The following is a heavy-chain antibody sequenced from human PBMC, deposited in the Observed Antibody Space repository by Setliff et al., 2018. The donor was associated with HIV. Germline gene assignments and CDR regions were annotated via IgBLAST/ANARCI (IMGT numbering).Heavy chain of an antibody. J-gene: IGHJ3*02. V-gene: IGHV4-39*01. CDR3: ARHQVIPTVIGAFVI. D-gene: IGHD3-16*02. Sequence: SETLSLTCTVSGGSISTSNSYWGWVRQPPGKGLEWIGSPYYGGSTYYNPSLKSRVTISVDTSKNHFSLKLSSVTAADTAVYYCARHQVIPTVIGAFVIWGQGTVVTVSS. CDR2: PYYGGST. CDR1: GGSISTSNSY.